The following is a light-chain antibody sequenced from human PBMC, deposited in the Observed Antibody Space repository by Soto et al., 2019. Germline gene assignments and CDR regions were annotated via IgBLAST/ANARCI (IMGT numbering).Light chain of an antibody. CDR3: SSYASSNALVV. V-gene: IGLV2-14*01. CDR1: STNVGGYNY. J-gene: IGLJ2*01. Sequence: QSALTQPASVSGSPGQWITISCTGTSTNVGGYNYVSWYQQHPGKAPKLLIYEVSNRPSGVSNRFSGSKSGNTASLTISGLQAEDEADYYCSSYASSNALVVFGGGTKVTVL. CDR2: EVS.